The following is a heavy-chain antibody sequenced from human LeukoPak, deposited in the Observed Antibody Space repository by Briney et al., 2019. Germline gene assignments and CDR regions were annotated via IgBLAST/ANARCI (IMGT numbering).Heavy chain of an antibody. V-gene: IGHV3-23*01. CDR1: GFTFSSYS. CDR2: IGGSGTTT. Sequence: GGSLRLSCAASGFTFSSYSMAWVRQAPGNGLEWVSVIGGSGTTTFYTDSVKGRFTISRDNSKNTLYLQVNSLRADDTAVYYCARCSGGTCSLRGVFDIWGQGTTVTVSS. D-gene: IGHD2-15*01. J-gene: IGHJ3*02. CDR3: ARCSGGTCSLRGVFDI.